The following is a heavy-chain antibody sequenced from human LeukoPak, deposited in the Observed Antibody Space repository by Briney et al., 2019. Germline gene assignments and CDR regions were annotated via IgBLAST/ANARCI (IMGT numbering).Heavy chain of an antibody. CDR1: GGTFSSYA. J-gene: IGHJ5*02. Sequence: SVKVSCKASGGTFSSYAISWVRQAPGQGLEWMGGIIPIFGTANYAQKFQGRVTITTDESTSTAYMELSSLRSEDTAVYYCARVYYDILTGQPWRGWFDPWGQGTLVTVSS. D-gene: IGHD3-9*01. CDR3: ARVYYDILTGQPWRGWFDP. CDR2: IIPIFGTA. V-gene: IGHV1-69*05.